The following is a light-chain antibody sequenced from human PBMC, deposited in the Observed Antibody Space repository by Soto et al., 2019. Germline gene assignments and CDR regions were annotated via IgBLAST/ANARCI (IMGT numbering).Light chain of an antibody. Sequence: QSALTQPTSVSGSPGQSITISCTGTSSDFGGYNYVSWYQHHPGKAPKLMICDVSDRPSGASNRFSGSKSGNTASLTISGLQAEDEADYYCSSYTSSSTPWVFGTGTKVTVL. J-gene: IGLJ1*01. CDR2: DVS. CDR1: SSDFGGYNY. V-gene: IGLV2-14*03. CDR3: SSYTSSSTPWV.